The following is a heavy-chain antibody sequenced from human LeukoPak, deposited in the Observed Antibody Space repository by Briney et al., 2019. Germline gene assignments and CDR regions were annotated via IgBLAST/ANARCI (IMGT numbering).Heavy chain of an antibody. CDR1: GFTFSSYA. Sequence: GGSLRLSCAASGFTFSSYAMSWVRQAPGKGLEWVSGISGSGGSTYYADSVKGRFTISRDNSKNTLYLQMNSLRAEDTAVYYCAKVTIYDYVWGSNFDYWGQGTLVTVSS. CDR2: ISGSGGST. CDR3: AKVTIYDYVWGSNFDY. D-gene: IGHD3-16*01. J-gene: IGHJ4*02. V-gene: IGHV3-23*01.